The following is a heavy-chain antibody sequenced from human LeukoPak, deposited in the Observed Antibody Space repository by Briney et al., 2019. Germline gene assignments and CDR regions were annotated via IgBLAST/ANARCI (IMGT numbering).Heavy chain of an antibody. CDR3: AKEWYYYDSSGYRQFDY. CDR2: ISGSGGST. CDR1: VFTFNGNT. Sequence: TGGSLRLSCAASVFTFNGNTMSWVRQAPGKGREWVSAISGSGGSTYYVDSVKGRFTISRDNSKNTLYLQMNSLRAEDTAVYYCAKEWYYYDSSGYRQFDYWGQGTLVTVSS. J-gene: IGHJ4*02. V-gene: IGHV3-23*01. D-gene: IGHD3-22*01.